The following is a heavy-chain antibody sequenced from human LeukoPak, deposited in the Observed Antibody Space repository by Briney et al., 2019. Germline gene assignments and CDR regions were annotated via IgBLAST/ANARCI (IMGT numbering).Heavy chain of an antibody. D-gene: IGHD5-18*01. Sequence: GGSLRLSCAASGFTFSSYSMNWVRQAPGKGLGWVSSISSSSSYIYYADSVKGRFTISRDNAKNSLYLQMNSLRAEDTAVYYCARGGYSYGPDAFDIWGQGTMVTVSS. J-gene: IGHJ3*02. CDR1: GFTFSSYS. V-gene: IGHV3-21*01. CDR2: ISSSSSYI. CDR3: ARGGYSYGPDAFDI.